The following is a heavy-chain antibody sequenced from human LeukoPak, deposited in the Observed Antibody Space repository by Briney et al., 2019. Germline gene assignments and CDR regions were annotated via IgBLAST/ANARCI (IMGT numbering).Heavy chain of an antibody. CDR1: GYSFIRYH. CDR2: IIPIFGTA. V-gene: IGHV1-69*13. Sequence: SVKVSCKASGYSFIRYHIHWVRQAPGQGLEWMGGIIPIFGTANYAQKFQGRVTITADESTSTAYMELSSLRSEDTAVYYCARERYNWNDDYYYGMDVWGQGTTVTVSS. J-gene: IGHJ6*02. CDR3: ARERYNWNDDYYYGMDV. D-gene: IGHD1-20*01.